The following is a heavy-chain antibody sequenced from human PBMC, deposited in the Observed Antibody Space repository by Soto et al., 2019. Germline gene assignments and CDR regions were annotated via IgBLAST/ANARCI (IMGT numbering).Heavy chain of an antibody. V-gene: IGHV1-3*01. CDR2: INAGNGNT. J-gene: IGHJ6*02. CDR3: ARPGTVLTGSNYYYGMDV. CDR1: GYTFTSYA. Sequence: QVQLVQSGAEVKKPGASVKVSCKASGYTFTSYAMHWVLQAPGQRLEWMGWINAGNGNTKYSQKFQGRVTITRDTSASTAYMELSSLRSEDTAVYYCARPGTVLTGSNYYYGMDVWGQGTTVTVSS. D-gene: IGHD3-9*01.